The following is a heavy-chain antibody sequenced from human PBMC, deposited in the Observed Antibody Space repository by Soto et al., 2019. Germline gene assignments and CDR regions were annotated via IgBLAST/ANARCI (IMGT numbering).Heavy chain of an antibody. Sequence: QVQLVESGGGVVQPGRSLRLSCAASGFTFSNNGMHWVRQAPGKGLEWVAVIWYDGINKYYADSVKGRFIISRDNSKNTVYLQMNSLRDEDTALYYCARDRVQMVDGLDVWGQGTTVTVSS. D-gene: IGHD2-15*01. V-gene: IGHV3-33*01. CDR2: IWYDGINK. J-gene: IGHJ6*02. CDR1: GFTFSNNG. CDR3: ARDRVQMVDGLDV.